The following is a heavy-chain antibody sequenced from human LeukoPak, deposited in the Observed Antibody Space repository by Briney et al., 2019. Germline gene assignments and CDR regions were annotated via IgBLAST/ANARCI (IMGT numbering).Heavy chain of an antibody. CDR1: GGSFSGYY. V-gene: IGHV4-34*01. Sequence: PSETLSLTCAVYGGSFSGYYWSWIRQPPGKGLEWIGEINHSGSTNYNPSLKSRVTISVDKSKNQFSLKLSSVTAADTAVYYCARDPEDIAAAGSEYFQHWGQGTLVTVSS. D-gene: IGHD6-13*01. CDR3: ARDPEDIAAAGSEYFQH. CDR2: INHSGST. J-gene: IGHJ1*01.